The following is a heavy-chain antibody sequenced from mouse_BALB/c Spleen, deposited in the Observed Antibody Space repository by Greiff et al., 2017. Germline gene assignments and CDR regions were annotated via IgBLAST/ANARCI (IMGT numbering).Heavy chain of an antibody. D-gene: IGHD1-1*01. Sequence: EVKLVESGPSLVKPSQTLSLTCSVTGDSITSGYWNWIRKFPGNKLEYMGYISYSGSTYYNPSLKSRISITRDTSKNQYYLQLNSVTTEDTDTYYCARSHGSSSAWFAYWGQGTLVTVSA. J-gene: IGHJ3*01. V-gene: IGHV3-8*02. CDR2: ISYSGST. CDR1: GDSITSGY. CDR3: ARSHGSSSAWFAY.